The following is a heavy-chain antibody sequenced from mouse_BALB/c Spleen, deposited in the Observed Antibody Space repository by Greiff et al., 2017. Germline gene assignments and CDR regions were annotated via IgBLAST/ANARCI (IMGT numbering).Heavy chain of an antibody. D-gene: IGHD1-1*02. CDR3: ARDRYYAYFDY. CDR2: IDPANGNT. J-gene: IGHJ2*01. Sequence: EVQLQQSGAELVKPGASVKLSCTASGFNIKDTYMHWVKQRPEQGLEWIGRIDPANGNTKYDPKFQGKATITADTSSNTAYLQLSSLTSEDTAVYYCARDRYYAYFDYWGQGTTLTVSS. CDR1: GFNIKDTY. V-gene: IGHV14-3*02.